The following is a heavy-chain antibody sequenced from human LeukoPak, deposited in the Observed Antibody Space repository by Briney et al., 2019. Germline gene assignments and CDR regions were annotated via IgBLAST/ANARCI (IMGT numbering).Heavy chain of an antibody. J-gene: IGHJ4*02. V-gene: IGHV3-21*01. Sequence: GGSLRLSCAASGFTFSNYNMNWVRQAPGKGLEWVSSISGSSSYLYYADSLKGRFTISRDNAKNSLHLQMNSLRAEDTAVYFCARRFCSSTSCFGFDYWGQGTLVTVSS. CDR1: GFTFSNYN. CDR3: ARRFCSSTSCFGFDY. D-gene: IGHD2-2*01. CDR2: ISGSSSYL.